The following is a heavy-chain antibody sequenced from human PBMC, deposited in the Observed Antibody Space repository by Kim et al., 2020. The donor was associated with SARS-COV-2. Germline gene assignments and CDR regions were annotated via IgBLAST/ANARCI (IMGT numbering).Heavy chain of an antibody. V-gene: IGHV1-18*01. CDR1: GYTFTSYG. CDR2: ISAYNGNT. J-gene: IGHJ5*02. D-gene: IGHD3-3*01. Sequence: ASVKVSCKASGYTFTSYGISWVRQAPGQGLEWMGWISAYNGNTNYAQKLQGRVTMTTDTSTSTAYMELRSLRSDDTAVYYCARDPNYDVLRFLEWGPGPWGQGTLVTVSS. CDR3: ARDPNYDVLRFLEWGPGP.